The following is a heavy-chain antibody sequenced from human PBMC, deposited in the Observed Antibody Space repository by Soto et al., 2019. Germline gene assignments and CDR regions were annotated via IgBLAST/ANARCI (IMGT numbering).Heavy chain of an antibody. CDR3: ARAVGNQLLCRRGGCDDAFDI. D-gene: IGHD2-2*01. Sequence: GGSLRLSCAASGFTFSSYSMNWVRQAPGKGLEWVSSISSSSSYIYYADSVKGRFTISRDNAKNSLYLQMNSLRAEDTAVYYCARAVGNQLLCRRGGCDDAFDIWGQGTMVTVSS. CDR2: ISSSSSYI. V-gene: IGHV3-21*01. J-gene: IGHJ3*02. CDR1: GFTFSSYS.